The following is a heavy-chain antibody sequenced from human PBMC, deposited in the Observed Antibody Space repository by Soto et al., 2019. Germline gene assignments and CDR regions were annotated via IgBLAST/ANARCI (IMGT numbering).Heavy chain of an antibody. CDR3: AKGIEALEV. CDR1: GGFLSQNNW. Sequence: QLQESGPGLVRPSGTLSITCVVSGGFLSQNNWWSWVRQSPGKNLEWIGEIYHTGRTSYKPSLLGRVAKSVDKPNNQVTRRLIAVFAADTAVYYCAKGIEALEVWGQGIVVIVSA. D-gene: IGHD1-1*01. J-gene: IGHJ3*01. V-gene: IGHV4-4*02. CDR2: IYHTGRT.